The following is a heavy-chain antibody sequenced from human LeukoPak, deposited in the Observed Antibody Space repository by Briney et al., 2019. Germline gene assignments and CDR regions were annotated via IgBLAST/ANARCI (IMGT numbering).Heavy chain of an antibody. CDR3: AKSDTGFYGSGSYYFIPFFDY. J-gene: IGHJ4*02. CDR2: ISRTGTYI. V-gene: IGHV3-21*04. D-gene: IGHD3-10*01. CDR1: GFTFSSYN. Sequence: PGGSLRLSCAASGFTFSSYNMKWVRQAPGEGLEWVSSISRTGTYIYYADSVKGRFTVSRDNAQNSLYLQMNSPRAEDTAVYYCAKSDTGFYGSGSYYFIPFFDYWGQGTLVTVSS.